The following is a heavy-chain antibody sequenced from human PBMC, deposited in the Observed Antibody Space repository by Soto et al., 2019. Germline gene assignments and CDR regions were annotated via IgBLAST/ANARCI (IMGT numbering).Heavy chain of an antibody. J-gene: IGHJ6*02. CDR1: GYTFTSYY. D-gene: IGHD3-9*01. CDR2: INPSGGST. V-gene: IGHV1-46*01. CDR3: ARDLLPRYDILTGYYNVHDYYYGMDV. Sequence: ASVKVSCKASGYTFTSYYMHWVRQAPGQGLEWMGIINPSGGSTSYAQKFRGRVTMTRDTSTSTVYMELSSLRSEDTAVYYCARDLLPRYDILTGYYNVHDYYYGMDVWGQGTTVTVSS.